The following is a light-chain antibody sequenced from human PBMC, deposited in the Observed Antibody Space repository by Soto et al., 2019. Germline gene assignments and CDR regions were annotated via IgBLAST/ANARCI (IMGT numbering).Light chain of an antibody. CDR2: GAS. CDR3: QQYGSSPQT. Sequence: EIVLTQSPGTLSLSPGERVALSCSASQTVTFSYLAWYQQKPGQAPRLLIFGASTRATGIPDRFRGSGSGTDFTLTITRLEPEDFGVYYCQQYGSSPQTFGQGTKVDIK. J-gene: IGKJ1*01. CDR1: QTVTFSY. V-gene: IGKV3-20*01.